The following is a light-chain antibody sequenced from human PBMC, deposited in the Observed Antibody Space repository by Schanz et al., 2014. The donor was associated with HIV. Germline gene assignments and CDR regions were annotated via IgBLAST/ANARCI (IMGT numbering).Light chain of an antibody. Sequence: IQLTQSPSSLSASVADRVIITCRASRDISNYLAWYQQKPGKAPKLLIHAASTLQSGVPSRFSGGRSGTDFTLTISSLQPDDFATYYCQQFNSYPHTFGQGTKLEIK. CDR3: QQFNSYPHT. V-gene: IGKV1-9*01. CDR2: AAS. J-gene: IGKJ2*01. CDR1: RDISNY.